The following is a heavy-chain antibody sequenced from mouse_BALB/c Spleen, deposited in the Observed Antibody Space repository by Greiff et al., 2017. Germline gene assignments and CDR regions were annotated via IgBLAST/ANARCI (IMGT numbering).Heavy chain of an antibody. V-gene: IGHV5-6-4*01. CDR3: TREDGNDY. J-gene: IGHJ2*01. CDR1: GFTFSDYN. Sequence: EVNVVESGGGLVKPGGSLKLSCAASGFTFSDYNMSWVRQTPEKRLEWVATISSEGSYTNYPDSVQGRFTISRDNAKNTLYLQISRLKSEDTAIYDCTREDGNDYWGQGTTLTVSS. D-gene: IGHD2-1*01. CDR2: ISSEGSYT.